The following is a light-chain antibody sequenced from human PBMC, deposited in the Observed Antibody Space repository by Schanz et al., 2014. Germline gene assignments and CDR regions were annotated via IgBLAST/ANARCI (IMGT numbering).Light chain of an antibody. CDR2: AAS. J-gene: IGKJ2*02. V-gene: IGKV1-27*01. Sequence: DIQMTQSPSSLSASVGDRVTITCRASQGVGNYLAWYQQNPGKVPKLLIYAASTLQSGVPSRFSGSGYGTDFTLTISSLQPEDVATYYCQKYDSAPCTFGQGTKLEIK. CDR1: QGVGNY. CDR3: QKYDSAPCT.